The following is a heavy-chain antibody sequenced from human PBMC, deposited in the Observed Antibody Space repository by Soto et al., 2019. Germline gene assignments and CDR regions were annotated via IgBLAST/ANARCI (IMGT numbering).Heavy chain of an antibody. CDR1: GFTFSSYS. J-gene: IGHJ4*02. V-gene: IGHV3-48*02. D-gene: IGHD5-18*01. CDR2: ISSSSSTI. CDR3: ARPRGYSYGEFDY. Sequence: GGSLRLSCAASGFTFSSYSMNCVRQAPGKGLEWVSYISSSSSTIYYADSVKGRFSISRDNAKNSLYLQMNSLRDEDTAVYYCARPRGYSYGEFDYWGQGTLVTVSS.